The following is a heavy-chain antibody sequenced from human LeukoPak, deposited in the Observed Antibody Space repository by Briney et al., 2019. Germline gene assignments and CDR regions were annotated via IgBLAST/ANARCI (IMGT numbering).Heavy chain of an antibody. CDR1: GFTVSSNY. Sequence: GGSLRLSCAASGFTVSSNYMSWVRQAPGKGLEWVSVIYSGGSTYYADSVKGRLTISRDNSKNTLYLQMNSLRAEDTAVYYCSSTSCPMCGMDVWGQGTTVTVSS. V-gene: IGHV3-66*02. CDR2: IYSGGST. CDR3: SSTSCPMCGMDV. J-gene: IGHJ6*02. D-gene: IGHD2-2*01.